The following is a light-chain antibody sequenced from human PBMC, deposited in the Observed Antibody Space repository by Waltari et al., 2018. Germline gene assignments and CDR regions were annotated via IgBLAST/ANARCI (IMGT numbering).Light chain of an antibody. CDR1: SGHTSNV. J-gene: IGLJ3*02. CDR2: VNSDGSH. Sequence: QLVLTQSPSASASLGASVKLTCTLSSGHTSNVIAWLQQQPGKGLRFLMKVNSDGSHTKGDDIPHRFSASSTGAERYLSISSRQSENDADYYCQTGGHGTWVFGGGTKVNVL. V-gene: IGLV4-69*01. CDR3: QTGGHGTWV.